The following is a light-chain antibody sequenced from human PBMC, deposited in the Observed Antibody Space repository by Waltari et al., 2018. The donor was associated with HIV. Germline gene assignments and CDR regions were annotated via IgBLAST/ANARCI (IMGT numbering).Light chain of an antibody. CDR2: SNN. CDR1: SSNIESNT. Sequence: ASGTPGQRVTISCSGSSSNIESNTVSWYQQLPGTAPKLLIYSNNQRPSGVPDRFSGSKSGTSASLAISGLQSEDEADYYCAAWDDSLNGWVFGGGTKLTVL. J-gene: IGLJ3*02. CDR3: AAWDDSLNGWV. V-gene: IGLV1-44*01.